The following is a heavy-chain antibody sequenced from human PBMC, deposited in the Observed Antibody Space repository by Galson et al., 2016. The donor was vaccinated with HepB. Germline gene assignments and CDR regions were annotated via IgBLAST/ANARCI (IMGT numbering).Heavy chain of an antibody. J-gene: IGHJ4*02. CDR1: GDSVSSNSAA. CDR3: AREYSTGYYERFLAKRARRGFDY. D-gene: IGHD6-19*01. V-gene: IGHV6-1*01. Sequence: CAISGDSVSSNSAAWIWIRQSPSRGLEWLGRTYYRAKWYNDYAVSVKSRITINVDTSKNQFSLQLNSVTPEDTAVYYCAREYSTGYYERFLAKRARRGFDYWGQGTLVTVSS. CDR2: TYYRAKWYN.